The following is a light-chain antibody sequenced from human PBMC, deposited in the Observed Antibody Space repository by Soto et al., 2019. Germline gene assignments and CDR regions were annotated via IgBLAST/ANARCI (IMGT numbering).Light chain of an antibody. Sequence: IALMQSPGTLSLSPGEIATLSCGASQSVSNNYVAWYQQKPGQAPRLLIAGASSRATGTPDRFSGSASGTDFPLTIIRLEAEDFAVYHCQQYGSSPPLTFGGGTKVESK. CDR2: GAS. V-gene: IGKV3-20*01. CDR3: QQYGSSPPLT. CDR1: QSVSNNY. J-gene: IGKJ4*01.